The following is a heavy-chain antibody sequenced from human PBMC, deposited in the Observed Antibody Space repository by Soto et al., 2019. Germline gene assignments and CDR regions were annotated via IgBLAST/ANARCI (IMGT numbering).Heavy chain of an antibody. CDR3: ARGTPSPLIVRSSRGPWFDP. CDR2: MYYGGRT. D-gene: IGHD2-15*01. V-gene: IGHV4-59*08. CDR1: GGTISSYY. J-gene: IGHJ5*02. Sequence: SETLSLTCTVSGGTISSYYWSWIRQPPGKGLEWIGYMYYGGRTNYNPSLKSRVTISVDTSKMQVSLKLSSVTTADTAVYFCARGTPSPLIVRSSRGPWFDPWGQGTLVTVS.